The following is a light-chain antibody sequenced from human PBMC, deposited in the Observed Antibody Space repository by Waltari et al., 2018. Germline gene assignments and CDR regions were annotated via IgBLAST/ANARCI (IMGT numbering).Light chain of an antibody. J-gene: IGLJ2*01. V-gene: IGLV2-11*01. CDR1: RSDVGGYNH. CDR2: DVS. Sequence: SGLTQPRPVSGSPQQSVTLSCNVTRSDVGGYNHVPWYQQHPCKAPKLMIYDVSKRPSGVPDRFSGSKSGNTASLTISGLQAEDEADYYCCSYAGSPLFGGGTKLTVL. CDR3: CSYAGSPL.